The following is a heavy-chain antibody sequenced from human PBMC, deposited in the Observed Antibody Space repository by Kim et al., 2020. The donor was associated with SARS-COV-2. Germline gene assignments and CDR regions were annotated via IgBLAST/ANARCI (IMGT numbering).Heavy chain of an antibody. J-gene: IGHJ6*02. D-gene: IGHD6-13*01. CDR3: ARDRVAAAGTVYYYYYYGMDV. CDR1: GFTFSSYA. V-gene: IGHV3-30*04. Sequence: GGSLRLSCAASGFTFSSYAMHWVRQAPGKGLEWVAVISYDGSNKYYADSVKGRFTISRDNSKNTLYLQMNSLRAEDTAVYYCARDRVAAAGTVYYYYYYGMDVWGQGTTVTVSS. CDR2: ISYDGSNK.